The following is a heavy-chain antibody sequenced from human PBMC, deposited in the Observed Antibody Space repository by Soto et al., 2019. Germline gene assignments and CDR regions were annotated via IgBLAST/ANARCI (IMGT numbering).Heavy chain of an antibody. D-gene: IGHD1-26*01. V-gene: IGHV4-39*01. CDR2: FFYSGST. J-gene: IGHJ4*02. CDR3: ARLTSGYFDY. Sequence: PSETLSLTCTVSGGSISSGGYYWSWIRQHPGKGLEWIGRFFYSGSTNYNPSLKSRVAISVDTSKNQFSLKLTSVTAADTAVYFCARLTSGYFDYWGQGTLVTVSS. CDR1: GGSISSGGYY.